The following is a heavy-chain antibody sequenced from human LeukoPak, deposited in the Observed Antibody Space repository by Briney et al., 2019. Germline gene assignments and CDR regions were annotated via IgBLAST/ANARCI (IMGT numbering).Heavy chain of an antibody. CDR1: GGTFSSYA. J-gene: IGHJ6*02. D-gene: IGHD3-10*01. Sequence: GASVKVSCKASGGTFSSYAISWVRQAPGQGLEWMGIINPSGGSTSYAQKFQGRVTMTRDTSTSTVYMELSSLRSEDTAVYYCARDRLSITMVRGVKYYYGMDVWGQGTTVTVSS. CDR2: INPSGGST. V-gene: IGHV1-46*01. CDR3: ARDRLSITMVRGVKYYYGMDV.